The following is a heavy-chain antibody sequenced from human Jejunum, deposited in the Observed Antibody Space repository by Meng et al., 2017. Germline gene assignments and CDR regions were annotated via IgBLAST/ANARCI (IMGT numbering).Heavy chain of an antibody. CDR1: GCSFPRYA. Sequence: QVQLGQSGAEVKDPGSSVNVSFKTPGCSFPRYAITWVRQAPGQGLEGMGGIIPISGTTKYAQQLQGRVTITADQSTSTAYMELSSLTSEYTAVYYCARGAVDFDYWAQGTLVTVSS. V-gene: IGHV1-69*01. CDR3: ARGAVDFDY. J-gene: IGHJ4*02. D-gene: IGHD6-19*01. CDR2: IIPISGTT.